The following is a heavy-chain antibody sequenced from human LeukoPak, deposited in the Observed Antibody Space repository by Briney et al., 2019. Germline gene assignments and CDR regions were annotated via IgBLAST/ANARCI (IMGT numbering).Heavy chain of an antibody. J-gene: IGHJ5*02. CDR2: ISPYKGNT. CDR3: ARGGRGRNWFDP. CDR1: GYTFTNYG. Sequence: ASVKVSCKASGYTFTNYGITWVRQAPGQGLEWMGWISPYKGNTNYAQKVQGRVTLTTDTSTNTVYMELRSLRSDDTAVYYCARGGRGRNWFDPWGQGTLVTVSS. V-gene: IGHV1-18*01. D-gene: IGHD3-10*01.